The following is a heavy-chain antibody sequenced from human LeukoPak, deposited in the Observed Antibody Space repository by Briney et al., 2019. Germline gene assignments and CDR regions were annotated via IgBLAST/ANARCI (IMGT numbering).Heavy chain of an antibody. CDR1: GGSISSSTYY. CDR3: ASPGSGSYYYFDY. V-gene: IGHV4-39*01. J-gene: IGHJ4*02. Sequence: SDTLSLTCTVSGGSISSSTYYWGWIRQPPGKGLEWIGSIYYSGATYYNPSLKSRVTISIDTSKNQFSLRLSSATAADTAVYYCASPGSGSYYYFDYWGQGTLVTVSS. CDR2: IYYSGAT. D-gene: IGHD1-26*01.